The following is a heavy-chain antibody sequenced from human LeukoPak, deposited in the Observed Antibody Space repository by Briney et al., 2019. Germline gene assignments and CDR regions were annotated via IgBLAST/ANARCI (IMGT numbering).Heavy chain of an antibody. D-gene: IGHD1-26*01. CDR3: ARADPIVGATSGFYY. CDR2: IYHSGST. J-gene: IGHJ4*02. CDR1: GGSISSSNW. Sequence: PSGTLSLTCAVSGGSISSSNWWSWVRQPPGKGLEWIGEIYHSGSTNYNPSLKSRVTISVDKSKNQFSLKLSSVTAADTAVYYCARADPIVGATSGFYYWGQGTQVTVSS. V-gene: IGHV4-4*02.